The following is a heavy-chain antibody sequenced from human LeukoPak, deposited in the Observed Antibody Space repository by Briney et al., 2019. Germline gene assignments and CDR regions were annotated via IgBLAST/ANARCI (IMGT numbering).Heavy chain of an antibody. V-gene: IGHV4-39*07. Sequence: SETLSLTCTVSGGSISSSSYYWGWIRQPPGKGLEWIGSIYYSGSTYYNPSLKSRVTISVDTSKNQFSLKLSSVTAADTAVYYCARDRHVAAAGTLNYWGQGTLVTVSS. D-gene: IGHD6-13*01. CDR2: IYYSGST. CDR1: GGSISSSSYY. CDR3: ARDRHVAAAGTLNY. J-gene: IGHJ4*02.